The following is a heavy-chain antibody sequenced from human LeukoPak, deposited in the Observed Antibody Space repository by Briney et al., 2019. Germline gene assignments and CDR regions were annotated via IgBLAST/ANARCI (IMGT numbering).Heavy chain of an antibody. J-gene: IGHJ4*02. V-gene: IGHV4-34*01. Sequence: SETLSLTCAVYGGSFSGYYWSWIRQPPGKGLEWIGEINHSGSTNYNPSLKSRVTISVDTSKNQFSLKLSSVTAADTAVYYCARGRYYYDSSGTPFDYWGQGTLVTVSS. CDR2: INHSGST. D-gene: IGHD3-22*01. CDR3: ARGRYYYDSSGTPFDY. CDR1: GGSFSGYY.